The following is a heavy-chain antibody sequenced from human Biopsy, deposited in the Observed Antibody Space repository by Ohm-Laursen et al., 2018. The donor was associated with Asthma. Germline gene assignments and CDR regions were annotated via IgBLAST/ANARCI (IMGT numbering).Heavy chain of an antibody. Sequence: SLRLSCAASGFTFGSYGLHWVRQAPGKELEWVADIWFDGSNKHYADFVKGRFTISRDNSKNTLYLQMNSLRAEDTALYYCGRERSYMVDYWGQGTLVTVSS. V-gene: IGHV3-33*01. CDR2: IWFDGSNK. D-gene: IGHD3-10*01. J-gene: IGHJ4*02. CDR3: GRERSYMVDY. CDR1: GFTFGSYG.